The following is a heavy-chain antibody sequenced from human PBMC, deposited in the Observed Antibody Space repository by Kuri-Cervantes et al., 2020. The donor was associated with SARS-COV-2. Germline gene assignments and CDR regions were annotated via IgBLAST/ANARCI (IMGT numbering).Heavy chain of an antibody. CDR2: FDPEDGET. CDR1: GYTLTELS. CDR3: AREFIAAADYYYYGMDV. D-gene: IGHD6-13*01. V-gene: IGHV1-24*01. J-gene: IGHJ6*02. Sequence: ASVKVSCKVSGYTLTELSMHWVRQAPGKGLEWMGGFDPEDGETSYAQKFQGRVTMTRDTSTSTVYMELSSLRSEDTAVYYCAREFIAAADYYYYGMDVWGQGTTVTVSS.